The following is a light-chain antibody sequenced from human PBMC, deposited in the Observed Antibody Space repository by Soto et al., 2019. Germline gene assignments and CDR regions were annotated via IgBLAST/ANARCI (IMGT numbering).Light chain of an antibody. J-gene: IGKJ1*01. Sequence: EKVMTQARATLSVSPGERGTLSFRASQSVSSNLAWYQQKPGQAPRLLIYGASTRATGIPARFSGSGSGTEFTLPISSLQSEDFAVYYCQQYNNWLTFGQGTKVDIK. CDR2: GAS. CDR1: QSVSSN. V-gene: IGKV3-15*01. CDR3: QQYNNWLT.